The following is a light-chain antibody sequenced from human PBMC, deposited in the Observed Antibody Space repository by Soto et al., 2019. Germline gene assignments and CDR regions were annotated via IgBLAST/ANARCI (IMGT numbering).Light chain of an antibody. Sequence: EIVLTQSPATLSLSPGERATLSCRASQSVRSHLVWYQQKPGRAPRLLLYDASNRATAIPARFSGSGSGTDVTLTISSLEPEDFAVYYCQHRANWPITFGGGTKVEIK. CDR2: DAS. V-gene: IGKV3-11*01. CDR3: QHRANWPIT. CDR1: QSVRSH. J-gene: IGKJ4*01.